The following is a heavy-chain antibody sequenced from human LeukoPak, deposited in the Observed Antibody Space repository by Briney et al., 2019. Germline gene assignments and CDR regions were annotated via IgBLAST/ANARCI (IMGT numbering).Heavy chain of an antibody. Sequence: GGSLRLSCGASGFTFSAYHMSWIRQARGKGLEWVSYISSSGSNVYYADSVKGRFTISRDNAKNSLFLEMNSLRAEDTAVYYCARNVVVVAAIFDYWGQGTLVTVSS. J-gene: IGHJ4*02. D-gene: IGHD2-15*01. V-gene: IGHV3-11*01. CDR3: ARNVVVVAAIFDY. CDR2: ISSSGSNV. CDR1: GFTFSAYH.